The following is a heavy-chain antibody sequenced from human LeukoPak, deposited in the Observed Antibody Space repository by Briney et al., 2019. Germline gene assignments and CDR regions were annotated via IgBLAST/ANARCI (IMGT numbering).Heavy chain of an antibody. J-gene: IGHJ6*03. CDR1: GGSFSGYY. V-gene: IGHV4-34*01. D-gene: IGHD3-3*01. CDR2: INHSGST. CDR3: ARAPASYYDFWSGYRPWDYYYYMDV. Sequence: SETLSLTCAVYGGSFSGYYWSWIRQPPGKGLEWIGEINHSGSTNYNPSLKSRVTISVDTSKNQFSLKLSSVTAADTAVYYCARAPASYYDFWSGYRPWDYYYYMDVWGKGTTVTVSS.